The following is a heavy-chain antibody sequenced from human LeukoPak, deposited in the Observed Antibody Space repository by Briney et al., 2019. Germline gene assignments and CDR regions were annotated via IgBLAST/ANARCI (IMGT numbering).Heavy chain of an antibody. J-gene: IGHJ4*02. CDR2: ITDDGYNT. CDR1: GFTFSAFA. Sequence: GGSLRLSCAASGFTFSAFAMTWVRQAPGKGLEWVSTITDDGYNTYSADSVKGRITFSRDNAKNSLYLQMNSLRAEDTAVYYCARALASIVGATDYWGQGTLVTVSS. D-gene: IGHD1-26*01. V-gene: IGHV3-21*01. CDR3: ARALASIVGATDY.